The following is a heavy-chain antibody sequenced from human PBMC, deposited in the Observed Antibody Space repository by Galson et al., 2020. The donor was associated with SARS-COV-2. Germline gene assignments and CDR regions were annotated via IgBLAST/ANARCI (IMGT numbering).Heavy chain of an antibody. CDR3: ATALAAAGTQPDYYYYYGMDV. V-gene: IGHV1-24*01. Sequence: ASVKVSCKVSGYTLTELSMHWVRQAPGKGLEWMGGFDPEDGETIYARKFQGRVTMTEDTSTDTAYMELSSLRSEDTAVYYCATALAAAGTQPDYYYYYGMDVWGQGTTVTVSS. CDR2: FDPEDGET. J-gene: IGHJ6*02. D-gene: IGHD6-13*01. CDR1: GYTLTELS.